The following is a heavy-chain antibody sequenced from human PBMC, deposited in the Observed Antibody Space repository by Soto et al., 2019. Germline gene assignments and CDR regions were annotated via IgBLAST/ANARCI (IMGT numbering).Heavy chain of an antibody. D-gene: IGHD3-22*01. CDR2: IYYSGST. CDR1: GGSISSGDYY. CDR3: ARVDYYYDSSGFYLIGAFDI. V-gene: IGHV4-30-4*01. J-gene: IGHJ3*02. Sequence: QVQLQESGPGLVKPSQTLSLTCTVSGGSISSGDYYWSWIRQPPGKGLEWIGYIYYSGSTYYNPSLKSRVTIAVDTSKNHFSLKLSSGAGADPAVYYCARVDYYYDSSGFYLIGAFDIWGQGTMVTVSS.